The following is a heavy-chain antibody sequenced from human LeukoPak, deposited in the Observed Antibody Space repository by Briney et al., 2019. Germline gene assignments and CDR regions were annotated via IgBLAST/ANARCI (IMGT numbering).Heavy chain of an antibody. D-gene: IGHD3-22*01. V-gene: IGHV1-69*13. CDR1: GGTFSSYA. CDR3: AGGYYDSSGYLY. Sequence: SVKVSCKASGGTFSSYAISWVRQAPGQGLEWMGGIIPIFGTANHAQKFQGRVTITADESTSTAYMELSSLRSEDTAVYYCAGGYYDSSGYLYWGQGTLVTVSS. J-gene: IGHJ4*02. CDR2: IIPIFGTA.